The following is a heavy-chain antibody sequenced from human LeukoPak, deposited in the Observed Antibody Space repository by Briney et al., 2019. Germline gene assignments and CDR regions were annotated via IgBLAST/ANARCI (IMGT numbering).Heavy chain of an antibody. D-gene: IGHD1-26*01. CDR2: IYHSGST. Sequence: SQTLSLTCTVSGGSISSGGYYWSWIRQPPGKGLEWIGYIYHSGSTYYNPSLKSRVTISVDRSKNQFSLKLSSVTAADTAVYYCARDLVGVHDYWGQGTLVTVSS. CDR3: ARDLVGVHDY. V-gene: IGHV4-30-2*01. CDR1: GGSISSGGYY. J-gene: IGHJ4*02.